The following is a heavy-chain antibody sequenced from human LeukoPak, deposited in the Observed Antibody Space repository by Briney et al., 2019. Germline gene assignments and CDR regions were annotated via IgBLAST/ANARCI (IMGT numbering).Heavy chain of an antibody. V-gene: IGHV3-30*18. J-gene: IGHJ4*02. CDR1: GFTFSSYG. CDR3: AKDRGSSSWKKGVFDY. D-gene: IGHD6-13*01. Sequence: GRSLRLSCAASGFTFSSYGMHWVRQAPGKGLEWVAVISYDGSNKYYADSVKGRFTISRDNSKNTLYLQMNSLRAEDTAVYYCAKDRGSSSWKKGVFDYWGQGTLVTVSS. CDR2: ISYDGSNK.